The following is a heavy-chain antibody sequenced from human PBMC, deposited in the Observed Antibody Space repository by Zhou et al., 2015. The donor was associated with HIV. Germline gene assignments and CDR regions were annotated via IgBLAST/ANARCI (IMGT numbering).Heavy chain of an antibody. CDR2: IIPIFGTA. CDR3: ARGGNYYGSGSLTSPFDY. V-gene: IGHV1-69*12. D-gene: IGHD3-10*01. CDR1: GGTFSSYA. Sequence: QVQLVQSGAEVKKPGSSVKVSCKASGGTFSSYAISWVRQAPGQGLEWMGGIIPIFGTANYAQKFQGRVTITADESTSTAYMELSSLRSEDTAVYYCARGGNYYGSGSLTSPFDYWGQGTLVTVSS. J-gene: IGHJ4*02.